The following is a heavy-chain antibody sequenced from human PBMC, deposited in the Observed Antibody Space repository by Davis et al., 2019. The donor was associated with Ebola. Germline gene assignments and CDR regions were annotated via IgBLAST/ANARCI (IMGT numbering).Heavy chain of an antibody. D-gene: IGHD1-1*01. CDR2: ISSTGAST. V-gene: IGHV3-23*01. Sequence: PGGSLRLSCAASGFTFSDYAMSWVRQAPGKGLEWVSAISSTGASTYFADSVKGRFTISRDSSRKMLSLQMNTLRADDTAVYYCASRTGEGFYDPFDLWGQGTLVTVSS. J-gene: IGHJ3*01. CDR1: GFTFSDYA. CDR3: ASRTGEGFYDPFDL.